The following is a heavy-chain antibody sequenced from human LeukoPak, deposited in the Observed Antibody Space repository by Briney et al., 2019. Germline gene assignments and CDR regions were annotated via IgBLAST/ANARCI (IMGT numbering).Heavy chain of an antibody. V-gene: IGHV4-61*01. CDR1: GGSVSSDSWF. CDR2: IYYSGST. Sequence: SETLSLTCTVSGGSVSSDSWFWSWIRQPPGKGLEWIGYIYYSGSTNYNPSLKSRVTISVDTSKNQFSLKLSSVTAADTAVYHCAREAMYSYGNNFDYWGQGTLVTVSS. CDR3: AREAMYSYGNNFDY. J-gene: IGHJ4*02. D-gene: IGHD5-18*01.